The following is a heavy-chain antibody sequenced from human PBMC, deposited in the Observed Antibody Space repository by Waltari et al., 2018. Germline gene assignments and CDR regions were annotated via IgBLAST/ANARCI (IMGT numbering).Heavy chain of an antibody. Sequence: QVQLVQSGAEVRKPGASVKVSCKASGYTFTSYAINWVRQAPGQRLEWMGWINAGNGNTKYSQKFQGRVTFTRDTSASTAYMELSSLRSEDTTVYYCARENIVVVPASIPYHYYYMDVWGKGTTVTVSS. CDR1: GYTFTSYA. J-gene: IGHJ6*03. CDR2: INAGNGNT. CDR3: ARENIVVVPASIPYHYYYMDV. D-gene: IGHD2-2*01. V-gene: IGHV1-3*01.